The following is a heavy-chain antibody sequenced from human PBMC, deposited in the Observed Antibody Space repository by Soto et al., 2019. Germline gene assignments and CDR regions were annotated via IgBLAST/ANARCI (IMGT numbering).Heavy chain of an antibody. D-gene: IGHD6-19*01. Sequence: GGSLRLSCAASGFTFSSYAMHWVRQAPGKGLEWVAVISYDGSNKYYADSVKGRFTISRDNSKNTLYLQMNSLRAEDTAVYYCAGLDSSGWNFAYWGQGTLVTVSS. J-gene: IGHJ4*02. CDR1: GFTFSSYA. CDR3: AGLDSSGWNFAY. V-gene: IGHV3-30-3*01. CDR2: ISYDGSNK.